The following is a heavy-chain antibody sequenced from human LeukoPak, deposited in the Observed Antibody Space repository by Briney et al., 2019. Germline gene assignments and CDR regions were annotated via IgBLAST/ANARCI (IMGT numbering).Heavy chain of an antibody. D-gene: IGHD5-12*01. J-gene: IGHJ5*02. Sequence: SETLSLTCAVYGGSFSDYYWSWIRQPPGKGLEWIGEINHSGSTNYNPSLKSRVTISVDTSKNQFSLRLSSVTAADTAVYYCARRIIVATIVDNWFDPWGQGTLVTVSS. CDR2: INHSGST. CDR1: GGSFSDYY. CDR3: ARRIIVATIVDNWFDP. V-gene: IGHV4-34*01.